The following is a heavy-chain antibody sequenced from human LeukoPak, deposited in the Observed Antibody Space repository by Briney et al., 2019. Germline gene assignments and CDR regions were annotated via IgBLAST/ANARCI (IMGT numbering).Heavy chain of an antibody. CDR3: ARDLIMFGGVIATFDY. V-gene: IGHV4-34*01. Sequence: SETLSLTCAVYGGSFSGYYWSWIRQPPGKGLEWIGEINHSGSTKYNPSLKSRVTISVDTSKNHFSLKLSSVTAADTAVYYCARDLIMFGGVIATFDYWGQGTLVTVSS. CDR2: INHSGST. J-gene: IGHJ4*02. D-gene: IGHD3-16*01. CDR1: GGSFSGYY.